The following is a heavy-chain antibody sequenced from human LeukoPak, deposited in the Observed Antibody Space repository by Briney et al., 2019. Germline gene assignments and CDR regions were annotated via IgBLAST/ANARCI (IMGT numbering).Heavy chain of an antibody. Sequence: PSETLSLTCTVSGYSLSSGYYWGWIRQPPGKGLEWIGSIYHSGSTYYNPSLKSRVTISVDTSKNQFSLKLSSVTAADTAVYYCARDPVGFGIGWDWGQGTLVTVSS. CDR3: ARDPVGFGIGWD. CDR1: GYSLSSGYY. CDR2: IYHSGST. D-gene: IGHD3-10*01. V-gene: IGHV4-38-2*02. J-gene: IGHJ4*02.